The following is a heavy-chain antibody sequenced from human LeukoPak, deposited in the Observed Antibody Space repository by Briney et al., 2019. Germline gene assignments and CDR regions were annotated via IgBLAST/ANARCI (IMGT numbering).Heavy chain of an antibody. CDR1: GYTFTSYD. CDR2: MNPNSGDT. D-gene: IGHD4-23*01. V-gene: IGHV1-8*01. CDR3: AKDGYGGNSEL. J-gene: IGHJ4*02. Sequence: ASVKVSCKASGYTFTSYDINWVRQATGQGLEWMGWMNPNSGDTGYVQKFQGRVTMTRSTSISTAYMEPSSLRSEDTAIYYCAKDGYGGNSELWGQGTLVTVSS.